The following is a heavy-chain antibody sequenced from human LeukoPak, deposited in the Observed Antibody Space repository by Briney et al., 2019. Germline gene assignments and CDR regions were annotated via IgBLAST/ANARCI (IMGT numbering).Heavy chain of an antibody. CDR3: ARDPGQHHFDY. V-gene: IGHV6-1*01. Sequence: SQTLSLTCAISGDSFSSNSAAWHWLRQSPSRGLECLGRTYYRSKLYNDYAVSVKSLITITPDTSKNQFSLQLNSVTPEDTAVYYCARDPGQHHFDYWGQGTLVTVSS. CDR1: GDSFSSNSAA. CDR2: TYYRSKLYN. D-gene: IGHD1-1*01. J-gene: IGHJ4*02.